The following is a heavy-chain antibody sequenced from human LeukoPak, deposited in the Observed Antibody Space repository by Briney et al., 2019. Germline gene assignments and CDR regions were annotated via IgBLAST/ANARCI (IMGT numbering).Heavy chain of an antibody. CDR1: DDSMSSSSYY. J-gene: IGHJ4*02. CDR3: ARGLVATIKEHIDY. CDR2: IWYTGRT. D-gene: IGHD5-12*01. Sequence: SETLSLTCSVSDDSMSSSSYYWGWIRQPPGKGLEWLGSIWYTGRTDYSPSLRSRVTMSIDTSKRLFSVRLSSVTAADTAVYYCARGLVATIKEHIDYWGQGTLVTVSS. V-gene: IGHV4-39*07.